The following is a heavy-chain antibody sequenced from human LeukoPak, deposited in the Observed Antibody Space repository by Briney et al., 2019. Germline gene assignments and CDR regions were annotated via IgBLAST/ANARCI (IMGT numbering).Heavy chain of an antibody. CDR2: IYAGGST. CDR1: GVIDSSNY. Sequence: GGSLRLSCTASGVIDSSNYMSWARQAPGEGLEWVSLIYAGGSTFYADSVMGRSTISRDKSNNTLYLLMNSLRAEDTAVYYCATGGRSGVAFESWGQGTLVTVSS. V-gene: IGHV3-53*01. J-gene: IGHJ4*02. D-gene: IGHD2-15*01. CDR3: ATGGRSGVAFES.